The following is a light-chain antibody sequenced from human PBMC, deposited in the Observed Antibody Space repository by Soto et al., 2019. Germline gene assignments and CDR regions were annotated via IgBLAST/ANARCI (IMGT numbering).Light chain of an antibody. J-gene: IGKJ5*01. CDR1: QSVSSN. Sequence: EIGMAHCPASLSVSPGERATLSCRASQSVSSNLAWYQQKPGQAPRLLIYYISTRATGIPARFSGSGSGTEFTLTINSLQSEDSAVYYCQQHNQWPITFGQGTRLAVK. V-gene: IGKV3D-15*01. CDR3: QQHNQWPIT. CDR2: YIS.